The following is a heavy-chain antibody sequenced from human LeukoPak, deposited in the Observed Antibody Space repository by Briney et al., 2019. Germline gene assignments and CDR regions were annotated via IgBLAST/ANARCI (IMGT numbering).Heavy chain of an antibody. D-gene: IGHD3-10*01. CDR2: INHSGST. J-gene: IGHJ4*02. Sequence: SETLSLTCAVYGGSFSGYYWSWIRQPPGKGLEWIGEINHSGSTNYNPSLKSRATISVDTSKNQFSLKLSSVTAADTAVYYCARGRPYYYGSGSYKYYFDYWGQGTLVTVSS. CDR1: GGSFSGYY. CDR3: ARGRPYYYGSGSYKYYFDY. V-gene: IGHV4-34*01.